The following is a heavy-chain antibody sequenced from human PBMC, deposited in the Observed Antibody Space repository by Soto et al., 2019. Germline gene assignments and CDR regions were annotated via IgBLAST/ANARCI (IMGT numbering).Heavy chain of an antibody. D-gene: IGHD3-3*01. Sequence: SGPTLVNPTETLTLTCTVSWFSLSNARMGVSWIRQPPGKALEWLAHIFSNDEKSYSTSLKSRLTISKDTSKSQVVLTMTNMDPVDTATYYCARTLTIFGVVPDYYMDVWGKGTTVTVSS. CDR3: ARTLTIFGVVPDYYMDV. CDR1: WFSLSNARMG. J-gene: IGHJ6*03. V-gene: IGHV2-26*01. CDR2: IFSNDEK.